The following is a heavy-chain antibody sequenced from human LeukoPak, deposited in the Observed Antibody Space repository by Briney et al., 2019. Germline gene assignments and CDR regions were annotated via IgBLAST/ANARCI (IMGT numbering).Heavy chain of an antibody. Sequence: PGGSLRLSCAASGFTFSSYAMSWVRQAPGKGLEWVSAISGSGGSTYYADSVKGRFTISRDNSKNTLYLQMNSLRAEDTAVYYCAKDHSGPRGVYYFDYWGQGTLVTVSS. CDR2: ISGSGGST. CDR1: GFTFSSYA. J-gene: IGHJ4*02. D-gene: IGHD3-10*01. CDR3: AKDHSGPRGVYYFDY. V-gene: IGHV3-23*01.